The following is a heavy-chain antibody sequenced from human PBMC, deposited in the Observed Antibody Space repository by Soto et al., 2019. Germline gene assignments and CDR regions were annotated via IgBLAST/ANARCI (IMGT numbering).Heavy chain of an antibody. Sequence: VKASCKAPGFTFSNSAVQWVRQARGQRLEWIGWIVVGSGNTNYAQKFQERVTITRDISTTTAYMELSSLRSVDTAVYYCATDKGDSYGYGNYWGQGTLVTVSS. V-gene: IGHV1-58*01. CDR1: GFTFSNSA. D-gene: IGHD5-18*01. CDR2: IVVGSGNT. J-gene: IGHJ4*02. CDR3: ATDKGDSYGYGNY.